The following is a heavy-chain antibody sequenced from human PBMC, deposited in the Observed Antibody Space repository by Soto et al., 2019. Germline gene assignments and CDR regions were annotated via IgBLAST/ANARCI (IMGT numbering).Heavy chain of an antibody. Sequence: PSETLSLTCIVSGDSLTSHPYYWAWIRQPPGKGLEWIGTVYYSGAAYYNPSLRGRLTVSADTSKNYFSLRLTSVTAADTAVYYCARNDDWFDPWGQGILVTVSS. V-gene: IGHV4-39*02. J-gene: IGHJ5*02. CDR1: GDSLTSHPYY. CDR3: ARNDDWFDP. CDR2: VYYSGAA. D-gene: IGHD3-16*01.